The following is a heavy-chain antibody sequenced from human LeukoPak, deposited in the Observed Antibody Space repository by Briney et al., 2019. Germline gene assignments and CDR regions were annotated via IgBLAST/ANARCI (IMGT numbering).Heavy chain of an antibody. CDR1: GGSISSGGYY. J-gene: IGHJ4*02. CDR2: IYYSGST. D-gene: IGHD6-6*01. Sequence: PSQTLCLTCTVSGGSISSGGYYWSWIRQHPGKGLEWIGYIYYSGSTYYNPSLKSRVTISVDTSKNQFSLKLSSVTAADTAVYYCAGSTEYSSSSAPVHWGQGTLVTVSS. V-gene: IGHV4-31*03. CDR3: AGSTEYSSSSAPVH.